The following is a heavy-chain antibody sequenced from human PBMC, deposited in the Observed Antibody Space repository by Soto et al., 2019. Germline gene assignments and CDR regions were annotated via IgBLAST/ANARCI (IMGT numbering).Heavy chain of an antibody. D-gene: IGHD1-20*01. CDR3: AIWSSWNPLYYHGMDV. J-gene: IGHJ6*02. V-gene: IGHV1-69*08. CDR2: IIPLHNTS. CDR1: AGSLTHYS. Sequence: SVKVSCNIPAGSLTHYSLNLVRHAPGQGLERLGGIIPLHNTSNYSLKFLGRGSITADISSSTVYMHLSGMTSDDTATYYCAIWSSWNPLYYHGMDVWGQGTTVTV.